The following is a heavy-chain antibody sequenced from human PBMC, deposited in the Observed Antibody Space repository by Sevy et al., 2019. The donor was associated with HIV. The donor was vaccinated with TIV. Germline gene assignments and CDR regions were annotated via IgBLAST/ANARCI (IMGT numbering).Heavy chain of an antibody. CDR2: ISSSSNYI. CDR1: GFTFSSYT. D-gene: IGHD1-26*01. V-gene: IGHV3-21*01. Sequence: GGSLRISCAASGFTFSSYTINWVRQAPGKGLEWVSSISSSSNYIYYADSVKGRFTISRDNAKNALYLQMNSLRDEDTAGYYCARVYSGYYNSWGQGTLVTVSS. CDR3: ARVYSGYYNS. J-gene: IGHJ4*02.